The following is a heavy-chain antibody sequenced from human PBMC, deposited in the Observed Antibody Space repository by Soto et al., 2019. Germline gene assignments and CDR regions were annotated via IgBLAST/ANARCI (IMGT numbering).Heavy chain of an antibody. Sequence: QVQLVQSGAEVKKPGSSVKVSCKASGGTFSSYAISWVRQAPGQGLEWMGGIIPIFGTANYAQNLQGRVTITADDSTSTAYMELGSLRSEDTAVYYCASPPKESRAYYCGMDVWGQGTTVTVSS. CDR3: ASPPKESRAYYCGMDV. V-gene: IGHV1-69*12. CDR2: IIPIFGTA. J-gene: IGHJ6*02. CDR1: GGTFSSYA. D-gene: IGHD6-13*01.